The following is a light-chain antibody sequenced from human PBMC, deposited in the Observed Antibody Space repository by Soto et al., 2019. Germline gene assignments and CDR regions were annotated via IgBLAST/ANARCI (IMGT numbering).Light chain of an antibody. CDR2: WAS. CDR1: QSVYYNFNSKNY. V-gene: IGKV4-1*01. CDR3: LQYYISPPT. Sequence: DIVMTQSPDSLAVSLGERATINCKSSQSVYYNFNSKNYLAWYQQKPGQPPKLLVHWASIRESGVPERFSGSGSATDFTLTISSLQADDVADYYCLQYYISPPTFGGGTKVEIK. J-gene: IGKJ4*01.